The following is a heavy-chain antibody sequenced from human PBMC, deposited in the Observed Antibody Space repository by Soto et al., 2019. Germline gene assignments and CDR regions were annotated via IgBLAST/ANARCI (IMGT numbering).Heavy chain of an antibody. CDR3: VKGLPYSSNWDERAFGV. Sequence: PGGSLRLSCLASGFTFSSSAMHWVRQAPGKGLEYVSAISSDGLRTYYADSVKDRFTISRDDSEKTLHLQMNSLRPEDTAVYYCVKGLPYSSNWDERAFGVWGQGTLVTVSS. J-gene: IGHJ3*01. CDR2: ISSDGLRT. D-gene: IGHD6-13*01. V-gene: IGHV3-64D*08. CDR1: GFTFSSSA.